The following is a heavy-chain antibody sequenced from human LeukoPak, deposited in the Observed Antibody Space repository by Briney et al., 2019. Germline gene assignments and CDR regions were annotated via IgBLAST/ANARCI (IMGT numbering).Heavy chain of an antibody. Sequence: GGPLRLSCAASGFTFSSYSMNWVRQAPGKGLEWVSSISSSSSYIYYADSVKGRFTISRDNAKNSLYLQMNSLRAEDTAVYYCASTGASCRDYWGQGTLVTVSS. CDR1: GFTFSSYS. CDR3: ASTGASCRDY. D-gene: IGHD1-1*01. V-gene: IGHV3-21*01. J-gene: IGHJ4*02. CDR2: ISSSSSYI.